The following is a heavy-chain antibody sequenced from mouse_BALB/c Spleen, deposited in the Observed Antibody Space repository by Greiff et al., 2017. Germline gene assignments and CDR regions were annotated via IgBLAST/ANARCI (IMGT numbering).Heavy chain of an antibody. CDR2: IDPSDSYT. D-gene: IGHD1-3*01. Sequence: QVQLQQSGAELVKPGASVKLSCKASGYTFTSYWMHWVKQRPGQGLEWIGEIDPSDSYTNYNQKFKGKATLTVDKSSSTAYMQLSSLTSEDSAVYYCARLTNYWGQGTTLTVSS. V-gene: IGHV1-69*02. CDR1: GYTFTSYW. J-gene: IGHJ2*01. CDR3: ARLTNY.